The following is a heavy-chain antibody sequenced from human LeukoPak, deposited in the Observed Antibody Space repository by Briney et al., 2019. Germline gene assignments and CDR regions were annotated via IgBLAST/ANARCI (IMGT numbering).Heavy chain of an antibody. CDR1: GYTFTDYY. CDR2: INPNSGGT. Sequence: ASVKASCKASGYTFTDYYIHWVRQAPGQGIEWMGWINPNSGGTNYAQKFQGRVTMTRDTSISTAYMELSGLRSDDTAVYYCARSSRYCSSTSCYFVQWGQGTLVTVSS. V-gene: IGHV1-2*02. CDR3: ARSSRYCSSTSCYFVQ. D-gene: IGHD2-2*01. J-gene: IGHJ4*02.